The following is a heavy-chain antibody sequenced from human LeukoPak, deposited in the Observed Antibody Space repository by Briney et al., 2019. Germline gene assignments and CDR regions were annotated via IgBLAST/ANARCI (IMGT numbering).Heavy chain of an antibody. CDR1: GFTFSSYA. D-gene: IGHD3-10*01. CDR2: ITYSGDA. V-gene: IGHV3-21*04. J-gene: IGHJ6*02. CDR3: ARAPGVTYYYFYGMDV. Sequence: GGSLRLSCAASGFTFSSYAMRWVRQAPGKGLEWVSSITYSGDANYADSVKGRFTISTDNAKNSLFLQMNSLRAEDTAVYYCARAPGVTYYYFYGMDVWGQGTTVSVSS.